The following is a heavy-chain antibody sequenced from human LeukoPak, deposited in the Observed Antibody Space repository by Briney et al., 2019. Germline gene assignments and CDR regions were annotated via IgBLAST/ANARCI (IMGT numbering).Heavy chain of an antibody. CDR2: IYRGDNT. D-gene: IGHD6-13*01. J-gene: IGHJ4*02. CDR1: GGAISSYY. CDR3: ARGGARQQLVENYFDH. V-gene: IGHV3-53*01. Sequence: ETLSLTCTVSGGAISSYYWSWIRQPPGKGLEWVSVIYRGDNTYYAASVKGRFTVSRDNSKNTLFLQMNSLRAEDTAVYYCARGGARQQLVENYFDHWGRGTLVTVSS.